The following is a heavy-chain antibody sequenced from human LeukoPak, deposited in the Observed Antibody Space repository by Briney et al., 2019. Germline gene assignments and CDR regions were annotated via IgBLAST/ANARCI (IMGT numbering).Heavy chain of an antibody. CDR3: AKDLLAGIAATGD. D-gene: IGHD6-13*01. CDR2: ISSDGGST. J-gene: IGHJ4*02. V-gene: IGHV3-64*01. CDR1: GFTFSSYA. Sequence: GGSLRLSCAASGFTFSSYAMHWVRQAQGKGLQYVSAISSDGGSTYYANSVKGRFTISRDNSKNTLYLQMGSLRAEDMAVYYCAKDLLAGIAATGDWGQGTLVTVSS.